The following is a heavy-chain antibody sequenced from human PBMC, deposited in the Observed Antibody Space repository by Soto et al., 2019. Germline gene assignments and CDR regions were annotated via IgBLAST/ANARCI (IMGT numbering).Heavy chain of an antibody. D-gene: IGHD5-12*01. Sequence: QLQLQESGSGLVKPSQTLSLTCAVSGGSISSGGYSWSWIRQPPGKGLEWIGYIYHSGSTYYNPSLMSPVTTSVDRSKNQFSLKLSSVTAADTAVYYCAAGGGLPRYYWGQGTLVTVSS. J-gene: IGHJ4*02. CDR3: AAGGGLPRYY. CDR1: GGSISSGGYS. V-gene: IGHV4-30-2*01. CDR2: IYHSGST.